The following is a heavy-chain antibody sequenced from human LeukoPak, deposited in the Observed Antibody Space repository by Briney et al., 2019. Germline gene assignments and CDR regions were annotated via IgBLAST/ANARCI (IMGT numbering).Heavy chain of an antibody. D-gene: IGHD3-16*01. CDR1: GFTFSSYS. CDR2: ISSSSSYI. CDR3: ARDSSWDYVWGSFIDY. J-gene: IGHJ4*02. V-gene: IGHV3-21*01. Sequence: PGGPLRLSCAASGFTFSSYSMNWVRQAPGKGLEWVSSISSSSSYIYYADSVKGRFTISRDNAKNSLYLQMNSLRAEDTAVYYCARDSSWDYVWGSFIDYWGQGTLVTVSS.